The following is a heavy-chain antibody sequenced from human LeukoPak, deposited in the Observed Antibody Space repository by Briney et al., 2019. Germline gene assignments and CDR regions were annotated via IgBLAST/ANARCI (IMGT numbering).Heavy chain of an antibody. Sequence: SETLSLTCTVSGVSISSSDYYWGWFRQPPGKGLEWIGSVYYSGSTNYNPSLKSRVTISVDTSKNQFSLKLSSVTAADTAVYYCARGPNWFDPWGQGTLVTVSS. J-gene: IGHJ5*02. CDR1: GVSISSSDYY. V-gene: IGHV4-39*07. CDR2: VYYSGST. CDR3: ARGPNWFDP.